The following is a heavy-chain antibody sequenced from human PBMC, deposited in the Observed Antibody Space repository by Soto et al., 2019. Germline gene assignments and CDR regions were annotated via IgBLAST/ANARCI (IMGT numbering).Heavy chain of an antibody. CDR1: GGSISSSSYY. Sequence: SETLSLTCTVSGGSISSSSYYWGWIRQPPGKGLEWIGSIYYSGSTYYNPSLKSRVTISVDTSKNQFSLKLSSVTAADTAVYYCARQSVVPPGNWFHPWGPGTLLTVFS. CDR2: IYYSGST. D-gene: IGHD2-15*01. V-gene: IGHV4-39*01. CDR3: ARQSVVPPGNWFHP. J-gene: IGHJ5*02.